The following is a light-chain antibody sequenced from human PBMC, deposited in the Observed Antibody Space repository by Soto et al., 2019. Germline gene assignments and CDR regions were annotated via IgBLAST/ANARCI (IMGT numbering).Light chain of an antibody. CDR3: QSYGSSSMYT. J-gene: IGKJ2*01. CDR1: QTISFNS. Sequence: EIVLTQSPGTLSLSPGERATLSCRASQTISFNSLAWYQQKPSQAPRLLIYHASTRATGIPDRFSGSGSGTDFALTISRLEPEDFAVYYCQSYGSSSMYTFGQGTNLEIK. CDR2: HAS. V-gene: IGKV3-20*01.